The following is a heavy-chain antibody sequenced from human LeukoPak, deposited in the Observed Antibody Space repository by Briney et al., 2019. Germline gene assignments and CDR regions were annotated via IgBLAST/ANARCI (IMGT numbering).Heavy chain of an antibody. J-gene: IGHJ4*02. CDR3: ATNGPGIAVAGYVDY. Sequence: GGSLRLSCAASGFTVSNSYMAWVRQAPGKGLEWVAVISYDGSNDYYADSVKGRFTISRDNSKNTLYLQMNSLRAEDTAVYYCATNGPGIAVAGYVDYWGQGTLVTVSS. D-gene: IGHD6-19*01. CDR2: ISYDGSND. CDR1: GFTVSNSY. V-gene: IGHV3-30-3*01.